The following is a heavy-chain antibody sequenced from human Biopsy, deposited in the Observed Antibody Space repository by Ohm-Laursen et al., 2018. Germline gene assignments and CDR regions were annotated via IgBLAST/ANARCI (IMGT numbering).Heavy chain of an antibody. CDR2: IYPNNGAT. V-gene: IGHV1-2*02. Sequence: VSSVKVSCKAPADSFVGYDIHWVRQAPGPGLEWMGSIYPNNGATKNAQKFQGRVTMTRDTSINTAFMELKSLRSDDTAVYYCARDLVDWTVPSWGQGTLVIVSS. CDR3: ARDLVDWTVPS. J-gene: IGHJ4*02. D-gene: IGHD3/OR15-3a*01. CDR1: ADSFVGYD.